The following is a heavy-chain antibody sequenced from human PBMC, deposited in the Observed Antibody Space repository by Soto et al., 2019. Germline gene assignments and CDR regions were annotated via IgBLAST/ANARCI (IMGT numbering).Heavy chain of an antibody. V-gene: IGHV4-31*03. CDR1: GGSISSGGYY. D-gene: IGHD3-9*01. J-gene: IGHJ5*02. CDR2: IYYSGST. CDR3: ARGYFDWFNWFDP. Sequence: PSETLSLTCTVYGGSISSGGYYWSWIRQHPGKGLEWIGYIYYSGSTYYNPSLKSRVTISVDTSKNQFSLKLSSVTAADTAVYYCARGYFDWFNWFDPWGQGTLVTVSS.